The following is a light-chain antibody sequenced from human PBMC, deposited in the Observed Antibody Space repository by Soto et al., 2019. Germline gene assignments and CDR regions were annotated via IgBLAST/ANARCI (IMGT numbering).Light chain of an antibody. J-gene: IGKJ4*01. Sequence: EIVMTQSPATLSVSPGERATLSCRASQSVNSNLAWYQQKPGQAPRLLIYVASIRAAGIPARISGSGSGTEFILSISSLQSEDFAVYYCQQYNNWPLTFGGGTKVEIK. CDR1: QSVNSN. CDR3: QQYNNWPLT. V-gene: IGKV3-15*01. CDR2: VAS.